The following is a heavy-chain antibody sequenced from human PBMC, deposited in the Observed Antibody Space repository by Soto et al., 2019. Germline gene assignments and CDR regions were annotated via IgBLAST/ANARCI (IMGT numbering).Heavy chain of an antibody. J-gene: IGHJ4*02. Sequence: PSETLSLTCGVYGGSFSGYYWSWIRQPPGKGLEWIGEINHSGSTNYNPSLKSRVTISVDTSKNQFSLSLTSVTAADTAVYYCARHSGGYNGFDFSYWGQGALVTVSS. CDR3: ARHSGGYNGFDFSY. CDR2: INHSGST. V-gene: IGHV4-34*01. D-gene: IGHD5-12*01. CDR1: GGSFSGYY.